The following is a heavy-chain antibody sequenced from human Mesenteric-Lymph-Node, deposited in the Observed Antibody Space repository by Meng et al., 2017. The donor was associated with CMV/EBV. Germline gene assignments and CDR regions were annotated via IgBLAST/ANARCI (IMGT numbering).Heavy chain of an antibody. J-gene: IGHJ6*02. V-gene: IGHV3-30*04. D-gene: IGHD3-3*01. CDR2: ISYDGSNK. Sequence: GSPKISGAASGFTFRSYAMHWVRQAPGKGLEWVAVISYDGSNKYYADSVKGRFTISRDNSKNTLYLQMNSLRAEDMAVYYCARRLSITIFGVVIVSWGMDVWGQGTTVTVSS. CDR3: ARRLSITIFGVVIVSWGMDV. CDR1: GFTFRSYA.